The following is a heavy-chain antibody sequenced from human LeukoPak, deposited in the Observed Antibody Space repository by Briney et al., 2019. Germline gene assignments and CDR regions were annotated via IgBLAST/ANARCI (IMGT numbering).Heavy chain of an antibody. CDR1: GGSFSGYY. CDR3: ASEALGYCSGGSCYGY. CDR2: INHSGST. Sequence: SETLSLTCAVYGGSFSGYYWSWLRQPPGKGLEWIGEINHSGSTNYNPSLKSRVTISVDTSKNQFSLKLSSVTAADTAVYYCASEALGYCSGGSCYGYWGQGTLVTVSS. V-gene: IGHV4-34*01. J-gene: IGHJ4*02. D-gene: IGHD2-15*01.